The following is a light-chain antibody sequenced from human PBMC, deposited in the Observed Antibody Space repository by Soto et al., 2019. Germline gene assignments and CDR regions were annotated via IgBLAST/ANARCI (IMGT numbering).Light chain of an antibody. J-gene: IGKJ4*01. CDR3: QQYYSTPLT. CDR1: QIVLYSSDNKNY. V-gene: IGKV4-1*01. Sequence: DIVITQSPDSLSVSLVQMSTITFQSLQIVLYSSDNKNYLAWYQQKPGQPPKLLIYWASTRESGVPDRFSGSGSGTDFTLTISSLQAEDVAVYYCQQYYSTPLTFGGGTKVDIK. CDR2: WAS.